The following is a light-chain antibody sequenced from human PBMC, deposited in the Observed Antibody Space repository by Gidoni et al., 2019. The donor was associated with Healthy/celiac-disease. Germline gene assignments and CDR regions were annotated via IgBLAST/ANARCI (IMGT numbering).Light chain of an antibody. CDR1: QSIRSY. J-gene: IGKJ1*01. Sequence: DIQMTQHPSSLSASVGDRVTIPCRASQSIRSYLNWYQQKPGKAPKLLISAASSLQSGVPSRFSGSGSGTDFTLTISRLQPDDFATYYCQQSYSTPHTFGQXTKVEIK. CDR3: QQSYSTPHT. CDR2: AAS. V-gene: IGKV1-39*01.